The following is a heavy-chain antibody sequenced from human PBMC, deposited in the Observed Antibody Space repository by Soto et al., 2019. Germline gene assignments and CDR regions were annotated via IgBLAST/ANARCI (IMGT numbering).Heavy chain of an antibody. J-gene: IGHJ6*02. V-gene: IGHV1-69*13. CDR1: GSTFSSFA. Sequence: SVKVSCKASGSTFSSFAISWVRQAPGQGLEWMGGIIPIFGTANYAQKFQGRVTITADESTSTAYMELSSLRSEDTAVYYCASIGVEMATIQNYYYYGMDVWGQGTTVTVSS. CDR2: IIPIFGTA. D-gene: IGHD2-21*01. CDR3: ASIGVEMATIQNYYYYGMDV.